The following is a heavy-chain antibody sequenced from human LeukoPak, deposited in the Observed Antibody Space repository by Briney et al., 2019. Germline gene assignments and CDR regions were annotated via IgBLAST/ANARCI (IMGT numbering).Heavy chain of an antibody. CDR1: GFTFNSYW. CDR3: ARLSYSSGWYVPNDY. CDR2: IKQDGSEK. V-gene: IGHV3-7*01. J-gene: IGHJ4*02. D-gene: IGHD6-19*01. Sequence: GGSLRLSCAASGFTFNSYWMSWVRQAPGKGLEWVANIKQDGSEKYYVASVKGRFTISRDNAKNSLYLQMNSLRAEDTAVYYCARLSYSSGWYVPNDYWGQGTLVTVSS.